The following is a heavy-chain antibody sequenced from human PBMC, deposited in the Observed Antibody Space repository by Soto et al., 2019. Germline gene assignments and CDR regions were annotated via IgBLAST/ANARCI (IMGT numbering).Heavy chain of an antibody. D-gene: IGHD3-16*01. Sequence: EVQLVESGGGLVQPGGSLRLSCAASGFTFSSYWMHWVRQDPLKGLVWVSSIRSDGTATQYADSVKGRFTVSRDNAKNTVCRQTSSRRAEDTAVYYCAEDLCWGHCDYWGQGTLVTVSS. CDR2: IRSDGTAT. CDR3: AEDLCWGHCDY. CDR1: GFTFSSYW. V-gene: IGHV3-74*03. J-gene: IGHJ4*02.